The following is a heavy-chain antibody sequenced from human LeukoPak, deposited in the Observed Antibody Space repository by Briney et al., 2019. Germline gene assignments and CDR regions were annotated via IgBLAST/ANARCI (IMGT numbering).Heavy chain of an antibody. D-gene: IGHD5-12*01. CDR1: GFTFIDYS. CDR3: VRDHRYAFDN. CDR2: VGISSGNT. Sequence: PGGSLRLSCAASGFTFIDYSMNWVRQAPGKGLEWISYVGISSGNTKYADSVKGRFTISGDSAKNSVFLQMNSLRIGDTAVYSCVRDHRYAFDNWGQGTLVTVFS. J-gene: IGHJ4*02. V-gene: IGHV3-48*04.